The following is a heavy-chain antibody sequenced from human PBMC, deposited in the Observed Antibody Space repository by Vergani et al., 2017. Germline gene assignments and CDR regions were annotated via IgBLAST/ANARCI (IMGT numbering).Heavy chain of an antibody. CDR3: ARARIVGSTRLAYWFDP. Sequence: QVQLVQSGAEVKKPGASVKVSCKASGYTFTSYGISWVRQAPGQVLEWMGWISAYNGNTKYDQKLPGRVTMTTDTSTSTAYMELRGLRADDTAVYYCARARIVGSTRLAYWFDPWGQGTLVTVSS. V-gene: IGHV1-18*01. CDR2: ISAYNGNT. CDR1: GYTFTSYG. D-gene: IGHD1-26*01. J-gene: IGHJ5*02.